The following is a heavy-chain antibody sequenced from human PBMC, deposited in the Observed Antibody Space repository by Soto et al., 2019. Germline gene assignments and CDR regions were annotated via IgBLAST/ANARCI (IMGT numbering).Heavy chain of an antibody. CDR2: IYYNGNT. CDR3: AIHGPLSNHWNQLAY. D-gene: IGHD1-1*01. CDR1: GGSISSSPYY. V-gene: IGHV4-39*01. J-gene: IGHJ1*01. Sequence: SETLSLTCTVSGGSISSSPYYWGWIRQPPGKGLEWIGNIYYNGNTFYNPSLKSRVTISIDTSKNQFSLKLSSVTAADTAVYYCAIHGPLSNHWNQLAYCGQGSLVTGSS.